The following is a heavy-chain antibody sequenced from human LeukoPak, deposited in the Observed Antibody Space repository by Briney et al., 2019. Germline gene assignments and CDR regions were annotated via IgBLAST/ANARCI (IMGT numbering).Heavy chain of an antibody. CDR1: GGSFSGYY. CDR3: ARVSSPDSSGTVDY. J-gene: IGHJ4*02. D-gene: IGHD3-22*01. Sequence: PSETLSLTCAVYGGSFSGYYWSWIRQPPGKGLEWIGEINHSGSTNYNPSLKSRVTISVDTSKNQFSLKLSSVTAADTAVYYCARVSSPDSSGTVDYWGQETLVTVSS. CDR2: INHSGST. V-gene: IGHV4-34*01.